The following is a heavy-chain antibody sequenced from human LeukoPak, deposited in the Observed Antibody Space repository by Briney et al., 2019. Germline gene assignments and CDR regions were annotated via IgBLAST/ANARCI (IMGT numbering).Heavy chain of an antibody. CDR1: GGSINSDLYY. Sequence: SGTLSLTCTISGGSINSDLYYWAWIRQPAGKRLEWIGRIYTNGWTDYNPSLKSRVTISVDTSKNQFSLKLSFVTAADTAFYYCARGSGWNSFDPWGQGTLVTVSS. D-gene: IGHD6-19*01. CDR2: IYTNGWT. V-gene: IGHV4-61*02. CDR3: ARGSGWNSFDP. J-gene: IGHJ5*02.